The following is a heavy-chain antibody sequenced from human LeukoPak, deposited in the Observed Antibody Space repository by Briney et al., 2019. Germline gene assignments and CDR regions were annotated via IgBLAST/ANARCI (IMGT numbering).Heavy chain of an antibody. D-gene: IGHD6-19*01. Sequence: SETLSLTCTVSGGSISSYYWSWIRQSAGKGLEWIGRIYTSGSTNYNPSLKSRVTMSVDTSKNQFSLKLSSVTAADTAVYYCARDSPSGSGYAFDIWGQGTMVTVSS. CDR2: IYTSGST. V-gene: IGHV4-4*07. CDR3: ARDSPSGSGYAFDI. J-gene: IGHJ3*02. CDR1: GGSISSYY.